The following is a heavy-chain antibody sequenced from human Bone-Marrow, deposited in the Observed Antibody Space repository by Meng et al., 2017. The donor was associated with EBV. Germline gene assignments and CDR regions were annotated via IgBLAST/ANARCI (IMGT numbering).Heavy chain of an antibody. CDR3: AAGFRELVRSRDY. V-gene: IGHV4-4*02. Sequence: QGEVQESGPRLVKPLGTLSLTCVVSGDSIRSSNWWSWVRQSPGKGLEWIGEIFYGGSTNYNPSLESRVTISVDKSKNQFSLKLSSVTAADTAVYYCAAGFRELVRSRDYWGQGTLVTVSS. CDR1: GDSIRSSNW. D-gene: IGHD3-10*01. CDR2: IFYGGST. J-gene: IGHJ4*02.